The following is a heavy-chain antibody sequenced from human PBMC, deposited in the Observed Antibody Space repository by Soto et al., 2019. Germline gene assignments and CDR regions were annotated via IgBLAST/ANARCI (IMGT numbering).Heavy chain of an antibody. Sequence: SETLSLTCAVSGGSISSGGYTWSWIRQPSGKGLEWIGYIYHSGSPYYNPSLKSRVTISVDRSKNQFSLKLSSVTAADTAVYYCGRAHYGDYGYGMDVWGQGTTVTVSS. V-gene: IGHV4-30-2*01. CDR2: IYHSGSP. CDR1: GGSISSGGYT. J-gene: IGHJ6*02. CDR3: GRAHYGDYGYGMDV. D-gene: IGHD4-17*01.